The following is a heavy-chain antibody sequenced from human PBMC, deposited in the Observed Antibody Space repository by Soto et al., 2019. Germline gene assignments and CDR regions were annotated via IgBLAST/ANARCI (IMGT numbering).Heavy chain of an antibody. D-gene: IGHD6-6*01. CDR2: IYHSGST. Sequence: PSETLSLTCAVSGYSISSGYYWGWIRQPPGKGLEWIGSIYHSGSTYYNPSLKSRVTISVDTSKNQFSLKLSSVTAADTAVYYCAGEKAARPFDYWGQGTLVTVSS. CDR1: GYSISSGYY. J-gene: IGHJ4*02. V-gene: IGHV4-38-2*02. CDR3: AGEKAARPFDY.